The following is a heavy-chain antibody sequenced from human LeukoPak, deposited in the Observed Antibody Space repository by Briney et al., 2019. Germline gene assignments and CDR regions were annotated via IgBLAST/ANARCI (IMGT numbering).Heavy chain of an antibody. CDR3: ATTTIRLGY. D-gene: IGHD1-26*01. CDR2: IYYSGST. V-gene: IGHV4-59*01. Sequence: PSETLSLTCTVSGGSISSYYWSWIRQSPGKGLEWIGYIYYSGSTNYNPSLKSRVTISVDTSKNQLSLKLSSVTAADTAVYYCATTTIRLGYWGQGTLVTVSS. J-gene: IGHJ4*02. CDR1: GGSISSYY.